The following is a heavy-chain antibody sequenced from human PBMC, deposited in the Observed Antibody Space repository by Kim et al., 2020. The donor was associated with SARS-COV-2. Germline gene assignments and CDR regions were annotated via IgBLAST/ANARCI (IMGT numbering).Heavy chain of an antibody. CDR2: ISSSSSYI. CDR3: ARALNPMFLIVGATYHDAFDI. J-gene: IGHJ3*02. V-gene: IGHV3-21*01. Sequence: GGSLRLSCAASGFTFSSYSMNWVRQAPGKGLEWVSSISSSSSYIYYADSVKGRFTISRDNAKNSLYLQMNSMRAEDTAVYYCARALNPMFLIVGATYHDAFDIWGQGTMVTVSS. D-gene: IGHD1-26*01. CDR1: GFTFSSYS.